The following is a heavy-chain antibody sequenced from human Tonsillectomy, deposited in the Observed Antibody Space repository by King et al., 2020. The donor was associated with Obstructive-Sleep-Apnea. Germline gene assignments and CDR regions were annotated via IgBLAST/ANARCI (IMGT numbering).Heavy chain of an antibody. Sequence: QLVQSGAEVKKPGESLKISCKGSGYSFTSYWIGWVRQMPGKGLEWMGIIYPGDSDTRYSPSFQGQVTISADKSISTAYLQWSSLKASDTAMYYCARTYYDILTGPVPYASSYGMDVWGQGTTVTVSS. CDR3: ARTYYDILTGPVPYASSYGMDV. J-gene: IGHJ6*02. CDR2: IYPGDSDT. D-gene: IGHD3-9*01. CDR1: GYSFTSYW. V-gene: IGHV5-51*01.